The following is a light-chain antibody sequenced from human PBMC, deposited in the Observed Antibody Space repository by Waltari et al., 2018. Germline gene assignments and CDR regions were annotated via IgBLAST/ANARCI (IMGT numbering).Light chain of an antibody. V-gene: IGLV1-40*01. Sequence: QSVLTQPPSVSGAPGQRVTISCTGSSSNIGAGYDVHWYQQFPGTAPRLFIRANNNRPSGVPDRFSGSTSGTSASLAVTGLQAEDEADYFCQSFDSSLSSHVFGTGTKVTVL. CDR2: ANN. CDR1: SSNIGAGYD. J-gene: IGLJ1*01. CDR3: QSFDSSLSSHV.